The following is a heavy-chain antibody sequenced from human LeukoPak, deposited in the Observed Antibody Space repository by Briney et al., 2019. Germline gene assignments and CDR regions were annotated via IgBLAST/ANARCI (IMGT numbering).Heavy chain of an antibody. D-gene: IGHD2-8*02. CDR2: IGFDGTNK. J-gene: IGHJ4*02. CDR3: AKDGSWSCTD. V-gene: IGHV3-30*02. CDR1: GFTFSSYG. Sequence: PGGSLRLSCEASGFTFSSYGMHWVRQAPGKGLEWVAFIGFDGTNKNYVDSVKGRFAISRDNSKKTLYLQMNSLRVEDTAVYYCAKDGSWSCTDWGQGTLVTVSS.